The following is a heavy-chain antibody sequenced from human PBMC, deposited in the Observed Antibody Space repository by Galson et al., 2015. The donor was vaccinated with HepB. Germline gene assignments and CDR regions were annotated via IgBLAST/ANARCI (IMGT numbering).Heavy chain of an antibody. CDR2: INHSGRT. D-gene: IGHD2-21*01. J-gene: IGHJ4*02. CDR1: GVTFSDYY. CDR3: S. V-gene: IGHV4-34*08. Sequence: ETLSLTCAVSGVTFSDYYWNWVRQTPGKGLEWIGEINHSGRTNYNPSLKSRLTISVTLQMNSLRVEDTAVYYCVRWGSFDSWGQGTLVIVSS.